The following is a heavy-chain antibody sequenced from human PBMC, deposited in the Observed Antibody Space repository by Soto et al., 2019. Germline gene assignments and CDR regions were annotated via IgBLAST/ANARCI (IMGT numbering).Heavy chain of an antibody. V-gene: IGHV3-30*18. D-gene: IGHD1-26*01. J-gene: IGHJ6*02. CDR2: ISYDGSNK. CDR1: GFTFSSYG. CDR3: AKDVVVGATTGLGDYYYYYGMDV. Sequence: SLRLSCAASGFTFSSYGMHWVRQAPGKGLEWVAVISYDGSNKYYADSVKDRFTISRDNSKNTLYLQMNSLRAEDTAVYYCAKDVVVGATTGLGDYYYYYGMDVWGQGTTVTVSS.